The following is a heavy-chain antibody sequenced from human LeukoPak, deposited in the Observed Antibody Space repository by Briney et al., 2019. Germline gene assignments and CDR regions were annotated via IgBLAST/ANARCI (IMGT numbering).Heavy chain of an antibody. CDR2: IIPIFGIA. D-gene: IGHD2-21*02. Sequence: SVKVSCKASGGTFSSYAISWVRQAPGQGLEWMGRIIPIFGIANYAQKFQGRVTITADKSTSTAYMELSSLRSEDTAVYYCARSIAYCGGGCSRMAFDIWGQGTMVTVSS. V-gene: IGHV1-69*04. CDR1: GGTFSSYA. J-gene: IGHJ3*02. CDR3: ARSIAYCGGGCSRMAFDI.